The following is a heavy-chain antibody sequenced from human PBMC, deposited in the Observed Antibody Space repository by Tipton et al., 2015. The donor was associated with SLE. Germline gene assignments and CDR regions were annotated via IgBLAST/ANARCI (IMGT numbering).Heavy chain of an antibody. V-gene: IGHV1-8*01. CDR2: MNPKTGNT. Sequence: QLVQSGAEVKKPAASVKVSCKASGYSFTSYDINWVRQATGQGLEWVGWMNPKTGNTGYEQKFQGRVTLTTSTAISTVYMELSSLRSEETAVYYCARGLDWYFDLWGRGTLVTVSS. CDR1: GYSFTSYD. CDR3: ARGLDWYFDL. J-gene: IGHJ2*01.